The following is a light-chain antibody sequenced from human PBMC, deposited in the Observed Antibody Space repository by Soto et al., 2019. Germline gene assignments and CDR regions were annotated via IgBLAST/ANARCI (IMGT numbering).Light chain of an antibody. Sequence: QAVVAQPPPPFGAPRPAIALSLTGGRKDVSDGYDYVSWYQQHPGQAPQLIIYDVSNRPSGVSDRFSGSKSGNTASLTISGLQAEDEAEYYCTSYTSSTPFYVFGTGTKVTVL. CDR2: DVS. J-gene: IGLJ1*01. CDR3: TSYTSSTPFYV. V-gene: IGLV2-14*03. CDR1: RKDVSDGYDY.